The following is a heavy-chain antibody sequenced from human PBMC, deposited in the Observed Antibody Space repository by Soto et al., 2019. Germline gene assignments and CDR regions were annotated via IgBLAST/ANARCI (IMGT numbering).Heavy chain of an antibody. CDR3: ARQSSWYAYFDY. V-gene: IGHV4-39*01. D-gene: IGHD6-13*01. CDR2: IYYSVST. J-gene: IGHJ4*02. CDR1: GGSISSSSYY. Sequence: QLQLQESGPGLVKPSETLSLTCTVSGGSISSSSYYWGWIRQPPGKGLEWIGSIYYSVSTYYNPSLKSRVTISVDTSKNQFSLKLSSVTAADTAVYYCARQSSWYAYFDYWGQGTLVTVSS.